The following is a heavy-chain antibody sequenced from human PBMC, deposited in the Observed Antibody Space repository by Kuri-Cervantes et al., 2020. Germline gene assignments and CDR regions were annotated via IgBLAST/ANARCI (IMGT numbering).Heavy chain of an antibody. CDR3: ARAGDGDYYDSSGYYDSSTWFDP. Sequence: ASVKVSCKASGYTFTSYDIHWVRQATGQGLEWMGWMNPNSGNTGYAQKFQGRVTMTRNTSISTAYMELSSLRSEDTAVYYCARAGDGDYYDSSGYYDSSTWFDPWGQGTLVTVSS. D-gene: IGHD3-22*01. J-gene: IGHJ5*02. V-gene: IGHV1-8*01. CDR1: GYTFTSYD. CDR2: MNPNSGNT.